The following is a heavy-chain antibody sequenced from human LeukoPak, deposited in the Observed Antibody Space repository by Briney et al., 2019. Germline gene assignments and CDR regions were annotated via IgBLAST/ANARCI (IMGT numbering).Heavy chain of an antibody. J-gene: IGHJ4*02. CDR2: INPGGSSI. Sequence: GVSLRLSCAASGFTFSSYWMHWVRQVPGKGLVWVARINPGGSSITYADSVKGRFTISRDNAKNTLYLQMDSLRAEDTGVYYCARSNQADDCWGQGTLVTVSS. CDR1: GFTFSSYW. D-gene: IGHD1-14*01. V-gene: IGHV3-74*01. CDR3: ARSNQADDC.